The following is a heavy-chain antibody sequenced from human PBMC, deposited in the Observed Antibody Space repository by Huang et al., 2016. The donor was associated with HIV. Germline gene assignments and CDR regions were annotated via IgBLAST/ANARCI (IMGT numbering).Heavy chain of an antibody. Sequence: QVQLVESGGGLVKPGGSLSLSCAASGFTFSDYYMSWIRQAPGNVLEGVSDISSTGNTIYYPDSVKVRFTISRDNAKNSLFLQRNSLRAEDTAIYYCARKGRDDFWSGYPDYWGQGTLVTVSS. J-gene: IGHJ4*02. V-gene: IGHV3-11*04. CDR1: GFTFSDYY. CDR2: ISSTGNTI. D-gene: IGHD3-3*01. CDR3: ARKGRDDFWSGYPDY.